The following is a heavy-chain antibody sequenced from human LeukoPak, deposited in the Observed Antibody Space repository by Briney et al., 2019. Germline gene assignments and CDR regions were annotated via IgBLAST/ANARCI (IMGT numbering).Heavy chain of an antibody. V-gene: IGHV1-2*02. J-gene: IGHJ1*01. Sequence: ASVKASCKASGYTFTSYGISWVRQAPGQGLEWMGWINPNSGGTNSAQKFQGRVTMTRDTSIITAYMELSRLRSDDTAVYFCARGYYDSSDYEYFQHWGQGTLVTVSS. CDR3: ARGYYDSSDYEYFQH. CDR1: GYTFTSYG. CDR2: INPNSGGT. D-gene: IGHD3-22*01.